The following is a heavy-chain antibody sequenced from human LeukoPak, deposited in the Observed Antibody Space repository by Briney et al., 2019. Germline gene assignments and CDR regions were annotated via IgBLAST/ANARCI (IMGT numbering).Heavy chain of an antibody. V-gene: IGHV4-39*01. Sequence: PSETLSLTCTVSGGSISSSSYYGGWTRQPPGKGLEWIGSIYYSGSTYYNPSLKSRVTISVDTSKNQFSLKLSSVTAADTAVYYCARPVGSPYCSSTSCYNWFDPWGQGTLVTVSS. CDR3: ARPVGSPYCSSTSCYNWFDP. CDR1: GGSISSSSYY. CDR2: IYYSGST. J-gene: IGHJ5*02. D-gene: IGHD2-2*01.